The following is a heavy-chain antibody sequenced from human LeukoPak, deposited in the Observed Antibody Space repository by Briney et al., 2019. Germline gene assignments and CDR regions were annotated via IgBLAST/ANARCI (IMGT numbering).Heavy chain of an antibody. Sequence: GASVKVSCKASGYTFTSYYMHWVRQAPGQGLEWMGIINPSGGSTSYAQKFQGRVTMTRDTSTSTVYMELSSLRSEDTAVYYCAKDPYSGSPPRYFDYWGQGTLVTVSS. CDR1: GYTFTSYY. CDR2: INPSGGST. J-gene: IGHJ4*02. CDR3: AKDPYSGSPPRYFDY. D-gene: IGHD1-26*01. V-gene: IGHV1-46*01.